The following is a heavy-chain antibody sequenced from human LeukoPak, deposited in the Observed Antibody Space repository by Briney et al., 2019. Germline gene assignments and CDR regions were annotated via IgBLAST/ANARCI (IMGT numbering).Heavy chain of an antibody. CDR3: ARGSIVVVPAAKGGWFDP. V-gene: IGHV1-8*01. CDR1: GYTFISYD. Sequence: ASVKVSCKASGYTFISYDINWVRQATGQGLEWMGWMNPNSGNTGYAQKFQGRVTMTRSTSISTAYMELSSLRSEDTAVYYCARGSIVVVPAAKGGWFDPWGQGTLVTVSS. D-gene: IGHD2-2*01. CDR2: MNPNSGNT. J-gene: IGHJ5*02.